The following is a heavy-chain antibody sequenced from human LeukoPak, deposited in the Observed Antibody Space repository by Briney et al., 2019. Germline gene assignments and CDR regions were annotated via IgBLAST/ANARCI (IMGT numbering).Heavy chain of an antibody. Sequence: GGSLRLSCAASGFTFSSYRMSWVRQAPGKGLEWVANIKQDGSEKYYVDSVKGRFTISRDNAKNSLYLQMNSLRAEDTAVYYCARDVVLLWFGELSPDYFDYWGQGTLVTVSS. CDR3: ARDVVLLWFGELSPDYFDY. CDR1: GFTFSSYR. D-gene: IGHD3-10*01. CDR2: IKQDGSEK. J-gene: IGHJ4*02. V-gene: IGHV3-7*01.